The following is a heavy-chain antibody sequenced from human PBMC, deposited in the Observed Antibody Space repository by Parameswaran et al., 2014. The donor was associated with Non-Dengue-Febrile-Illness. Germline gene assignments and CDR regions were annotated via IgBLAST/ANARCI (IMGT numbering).Heavy chain of an antibody. CDR3: AREGGYCSGGSCIYGMDV. D-gene: IGHD2-15*01. Sequence: VRQMPGKGLEWIGYIYYSGSTNYNPSLKSRVTISVDTSKNQFSLKLSSVTAADTAVYYCAREGGYCSGGSCIYGMDVWGQGTTVTSP. V-gene: IGHV4-59*01. CDR2: IYYSGST. J-gene: IGHJ6*02.